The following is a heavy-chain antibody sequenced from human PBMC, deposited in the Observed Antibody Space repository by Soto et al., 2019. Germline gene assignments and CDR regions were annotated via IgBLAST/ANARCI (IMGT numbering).Heavy chain of an antibody. CDR2: ISSTTHYI. J-gene: IGHJ4*02. CDR3: ARESGDLTSNFDY. CDR1: GFTFTRYS. V-gene: IGHV3-21*06. Sequence: PGGSLRLSCAASGFTFTRYSMNWVRQAPGKGLEWVSSISSTTHYIYYADSMRGRFTISRDNAKNAVYLEMNSLRAEGTAVYYCARESGDLTSNFDYWGQGTLVTVSS. D-gene: IGHD3-10*01.